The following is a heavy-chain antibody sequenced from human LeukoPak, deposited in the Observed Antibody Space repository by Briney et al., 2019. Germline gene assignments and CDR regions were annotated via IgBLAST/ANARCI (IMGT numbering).Heavy chain of an antibody. J-gene: IGHJ5*02. D-gene: IGHD6-13*01. V-gene: IGHV1-18*03. Sequence: ASVKVSCKASGYTFTSYGISWVRQAPGQGLEWMGWISAYNGNTNYAQKLQGRVTMTTDTSTSTAYMELRSLRSDDMAVYYCARETSAAGRFSDNWFDPWGQGTLVTVSS. CDR1: GYTFTSYG. CDR2: ISAYNGNT. CDR3: ARETSAAGRFSDNWFDP.